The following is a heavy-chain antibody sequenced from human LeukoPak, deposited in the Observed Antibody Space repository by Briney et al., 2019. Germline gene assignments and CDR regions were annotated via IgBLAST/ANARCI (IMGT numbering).Heavy chain of an antibody. CDR1: GGSISSYY. V-gene: IGHV4-59*08. J-gene: IGHJ6*03. Sequence: SSETLSLTCTVSGGSISSYYWSWVRQPPGKGLEWIGYIYYSGSTNYNPSLKSRVTISADTSKKQFSLKLSSVTAADTAVYYCARQRAGYCSSTSCYMSFNYYYYYMDVWGKGTTVTISS. CDR3: ARQRAGYCSSTSCYMSFNYYYYYMDV. CDR2: IYYSGST. D-gene: IGHD2-2*02.